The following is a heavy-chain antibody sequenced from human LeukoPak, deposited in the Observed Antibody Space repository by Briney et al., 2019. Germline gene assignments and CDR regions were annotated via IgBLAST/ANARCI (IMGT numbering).Heavy chain of an antibody. Sequence: SETLSLTCTVSGGSISSGGYYWSWIRQHPGKGLEWIGYIYYSGSTYYNPSLKSRVTISVDTSKNQFSLKLSSVTAADTAVYYFARAYGSGSLGFDPWGQGTLVTVSS. V-gene: IGHV4-31*03. CDR3: ARAYGSGSLGFDP. CDR2: IYYSGST. D-gene: IGHD3-10*01. CDR1: GGSISSGGYY. J-gene: IGHJ5*02.